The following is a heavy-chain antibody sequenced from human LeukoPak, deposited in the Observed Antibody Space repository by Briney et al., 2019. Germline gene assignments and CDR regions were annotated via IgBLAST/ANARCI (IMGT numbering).Heavy chain of an antibody. CDR2: IYPGDSYT. Sequence: GGALQISLKGSGYRFTSYWIAWGRQMPGKGLEWIGIIYPGDSYTTYSPSFQGQVTISPDKSISTAYLQWRSLKASDTAMYYCARRSGSDALDIWGQGTMVTVSS. D-gene: IGHD3-10*01. CDR1: GYRFTSYW. V-gene: IGHV5-51*01. J-gene: IGHJ3*02. CDR3: ARRSGSDALDI.